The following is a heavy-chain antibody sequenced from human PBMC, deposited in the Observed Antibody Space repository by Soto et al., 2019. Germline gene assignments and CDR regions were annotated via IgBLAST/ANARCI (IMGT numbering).Heavy chain of an antibody. CDR3: SRDLVAGSGSCDS. CDR1: GFAFSNHW. J-gene: IGHJ4*02. Sequence: EVQLVESGGGLVQPGGSLRLSCAASGFAFSNHWMHWFRQAPGKGLVWVSRIRPDGSGSNYADSVQGRFAISRDNAQNTVYLQMNSLRVEETALYYCSRDLVAGSGSCDSWGQGTLVTVSS. V-gene: IGHV3-74*01. D-gene: IGHD3-10*01. CDR2: IRPDGSGS.